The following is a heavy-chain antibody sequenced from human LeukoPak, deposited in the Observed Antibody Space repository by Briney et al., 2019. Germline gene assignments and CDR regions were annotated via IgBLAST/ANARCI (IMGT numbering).Heavy chain of an antibody. Sequence: SETLSLTCTVSGGSISSSSYYWGWIRQPPGKGLEWIGSIYYSGSTYYNPSLKSRVTISVDTSKNQFSLKLSSVTAADTAVYYCARVELDDSSGYYTGAIDYWGQGTLVTVSS. J-gene: IGHJ4*02. CDR3: ARVELDDSSGYYTGAIDY. CDR1: GGSISSSSYY. D-gene: IGHD3-22*01. CDR2: IYYSGST. V-gene: IGHV4-39*07.